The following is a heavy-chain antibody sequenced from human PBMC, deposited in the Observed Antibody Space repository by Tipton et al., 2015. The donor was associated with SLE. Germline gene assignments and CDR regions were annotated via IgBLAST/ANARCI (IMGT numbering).Heavy chain of an antibody. V-gene: IGHV4-39*01. CDR1: GGSISSSGYY. J-gene: IGHJ3*01. D-gene: IGHD1-26*01. CDR2: IYYSGST. CDR3: ARWDSGRSVGAFDF. Sequence: TLSLTCTVSGGSISSSGYYWGWIRQPPGKGLEWIGSIYYSGSTYSNPSLNSRVTISVDTSKNQFSLKLSSVTAADTAVYYCARWDSGRSVGAFDFWGQGTMGTVSS.